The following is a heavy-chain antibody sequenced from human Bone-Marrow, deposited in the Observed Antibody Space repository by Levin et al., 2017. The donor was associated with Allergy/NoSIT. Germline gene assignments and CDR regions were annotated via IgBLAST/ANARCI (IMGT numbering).Heavy chain of an antibody. CDR3: ATDVIMFCSGGSCHALDV. J-gene: IGHJ6*02. Sequence: GSLRLSCTVSGGSITSQNYYWSWIRQPPGKELEWIGYIEDSRSTKYNPSLKNRVTISIDKSKNRFSLKLTSVTSADTAVYYCATDVIMFCSGGSCHALDVWGQGTTVTVSS. V-gene: IGHV4-61*01. D-gene: IGHD2-15*01. CDR1: GGSITSQNYY. CDR2: IEDSRST.